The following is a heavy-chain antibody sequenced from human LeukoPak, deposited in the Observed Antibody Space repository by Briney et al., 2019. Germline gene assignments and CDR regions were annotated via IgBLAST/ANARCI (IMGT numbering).Heavy chain of an antibody. CDR3: AMAPEDYNYYMDV. CDR1: GFTFSRYA. J-gene: IGHJ6*03. CDR2: IRASGGTT. V-gene: IGHV3-23*01. Sequence: GGSLRLSCAGSGFTFSRYAMSWVRQAPGKGLEWVSAIRASGGTTFYADSVKGRFTISRDNSKNTLYLQMNSLRADDTAVYYCAMAPEDYNYYMDVWGKGTTVTVSS.